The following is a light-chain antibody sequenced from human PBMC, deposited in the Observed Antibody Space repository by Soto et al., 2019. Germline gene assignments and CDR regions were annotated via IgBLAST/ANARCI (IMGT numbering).Light chain of an antibody. CDR1: QSISGW. J-gene: IGKJ1*01. CDR2: DAS. V-gene: IGKV1-5*01. CDR3: QQYETFSGT. Sequence: DIQMTQSPSTLSASVGDRVTITCRASQSISGWLAWYQQKPGEAPKLLIYDASALPRGVPSRFSGSGSGTKFTLTIASLQPDDFATHYYQQYETFSGTFGPGTKVDIK.